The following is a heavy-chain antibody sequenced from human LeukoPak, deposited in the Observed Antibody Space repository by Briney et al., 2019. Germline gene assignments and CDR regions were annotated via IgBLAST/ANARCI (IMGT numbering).Heavy chain of an antibody. Sequence: GGSLRLSCAGSGFTFSSYAMSWVRQAPGKGLEWVSAISGSGGSTYYADSVKGRFTISRDNSKNTLYLQMNSLRAEDTAVYYCAKLTVATILAATDYWGQGTLVTVSS. V-gene: IGHV3-23*01. D-gene: IGHD5-12*01. CDR3: AKLTVATILAATDY. CDR2: ISGSGGST. CDR1: GFTFSSYA. J-gene: IGHJ4*02.